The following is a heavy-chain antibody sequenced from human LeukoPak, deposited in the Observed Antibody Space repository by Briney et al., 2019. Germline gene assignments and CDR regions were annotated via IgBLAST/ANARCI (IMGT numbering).Heavy chain of an antibody. CDR3: ARDPYYYDSSGSPQGAFDI. CDR2: IYYSGST. V-gene: IGHV4-30-4*01. CDR1: GGSISSGDYY. D-gene: IGHD3-22*01. J-gene: IGHJ3*02. Sequence: SETLSLTCTVSGGSISSGDYYWSWIRQPPGKGLEWIGYIYYSGSTYYNPSLKSRVTISVDTSKNQFSLKLSSVTAADTAVYYCARDPYYYDSSGSPQGAFDIWGQGTMVTVSS.